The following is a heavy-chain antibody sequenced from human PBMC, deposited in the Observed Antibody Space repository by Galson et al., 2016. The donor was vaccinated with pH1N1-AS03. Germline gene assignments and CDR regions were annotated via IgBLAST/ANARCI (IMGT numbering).Heavy chain of an antibody. V-gene: IGHV2-70*04. D-gene: IGHD5-24*01. CDR2: IDWADDK. CDR3: ARMGGAGYNTYYFDF. J-gene: IGHJ4*02. Sequence: ALVKPTQTLTLTCSFSGLSVSTTGMRVSWIRQPPGKALEWLAFIDWADDKFYSTSLKTRLTISRDTSKNQVVLTMTNIDPVDTATYYCARMGGAGYNTYYFDFWGQGTLVTVSS. CDR1: GLSVSTTGMR.